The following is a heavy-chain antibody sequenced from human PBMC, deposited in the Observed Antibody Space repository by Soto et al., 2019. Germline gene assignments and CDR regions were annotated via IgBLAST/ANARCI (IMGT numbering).Heavy chain of an antibody. CDR3: ARKALAVGVLSYDGMDV. CDR2: ISSYTGNTYYQHSANT. Sequence: QVYLVQSGAEVKKPGASVQVSCKASGYNFTNYHIHWVRQAPGQGLEWMGWISSYTGNTYYQHSANTEYAQKFQGRGSMTTDTFSTTADLELRGLRSDDTAVYYCARKALAVGVLSYDGMDVWGPGTTVTVSS. CDR1: GYNFTNYH. D-gene: IGHD6-19*01. J-gene: IGHJ6*02. V-gene: IGHV1-18*04.